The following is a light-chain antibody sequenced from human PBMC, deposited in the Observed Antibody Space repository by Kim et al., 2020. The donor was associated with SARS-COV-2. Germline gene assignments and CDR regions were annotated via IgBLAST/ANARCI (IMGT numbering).Light chain of an antibody. CDR1: QSFARSY. Sequence: EIVLTQFPGTLSLSPGEGATLSCRASQSFARSYLAWYQHKPGQAPRLLIFGATTRASGIPDRFSGTGSGTDFTLNITRLEPDDFAVYYCQQYGTSPTWTFGPGTKVDIK. CDR2: GAT. V-gene: IGKV3-20*01. CDR3: QQYGTSPTWT. J-gene: IGKJ1*01.